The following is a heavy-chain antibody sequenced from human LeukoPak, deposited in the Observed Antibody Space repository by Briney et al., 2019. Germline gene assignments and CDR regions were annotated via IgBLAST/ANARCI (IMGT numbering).Heavy chain of an antibody. Sequence: GESLRLSCAASGFIFSNAWMSWVRQAPGKGLECVGRIKSKSDGGTTEYAAPVKGRFSISRDDSKNPLYLQMNSLKTDDTAVYYCTFYTSGRFDIWGQGTTVTVSS. CDR3: TFYTSGRFDI. CDR1: GFIFSNAW. V-gene: IGHV3-15*01. CDR2: IKSKSDGGTT. D-gene: IGHD3-10*01. J-gene: IGHJ3*02.